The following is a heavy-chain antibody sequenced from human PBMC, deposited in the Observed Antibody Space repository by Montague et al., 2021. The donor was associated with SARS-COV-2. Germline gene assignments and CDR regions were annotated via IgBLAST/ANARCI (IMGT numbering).Heavy chain of an antibody. CDR1: GDSVSSDSYF. V-gene: IGHV4-39*01. J-gene: IGHJ2*01. Sequence: SETLSLTCLVSGDSVSSDSYFWAWIRQSPGKGLEWIGSIFYDGSTYYNPSLKSRVTISVDTSKNQFSLNLSSVTAADTAVYYCARHGPNDYYHSRYFDLWGRGTLVTVSS. D-gene: IGHD3-10*01. CDR2: IFYDGST. CDR3: ARHGPNDYYHSRYFDL.